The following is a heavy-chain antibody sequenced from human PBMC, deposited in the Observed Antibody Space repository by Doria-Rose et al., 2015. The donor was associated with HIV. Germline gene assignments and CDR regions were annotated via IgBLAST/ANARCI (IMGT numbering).Heavy chain of an antibody. Sequence: CRVSGASVSSRGYYWHWIRQVPGKGLESLGYTYYTGTSDYSPSLKSRLNMAVDTSKNQFSLKLSFVTVADTAVYYCARMGSYRELDYWGQGALVIVSA. CDR1: GASVSSRGYY. J-gene: IGHJ4*02. CDR2: TYYTGTS. V-gene: IGHV4-31*03. D-gene: IGHD3-3*01. CDR3: ARMGSYRELDY.